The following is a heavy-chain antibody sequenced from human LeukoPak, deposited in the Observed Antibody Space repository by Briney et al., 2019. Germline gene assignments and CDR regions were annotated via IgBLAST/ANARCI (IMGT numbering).Heavy chain of an antibody. Sequence: KPSETLSLTCSVSGASISSSNYYWAWIRQPPGKGLEWIGSIYHSGRTYYNPSLKSRVTISVDTSKNQFSLKLSSVTAADTAVYYCARPDYDSSGTDYWGQGTLVTVSS. CDR1: GASISSSNYY. D-gene: IGHD3-22*01. CDR2: IYHSGRT. J-gene: IGHJ4*02. CDR3: ARPDYDSSGTDY. V-gene: IGHV4-39*01.